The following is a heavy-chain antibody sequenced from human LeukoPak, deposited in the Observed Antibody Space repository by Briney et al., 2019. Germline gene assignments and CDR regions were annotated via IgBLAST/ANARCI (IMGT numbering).Heavy chain of an antibody. D-gene: IGHD2-15*01. CDR2: IIPIFGTA. CDR3: ARGCSGGSCRPYNWLDP. V-gene: IGHV1-69*05. Sequence: GASVKVSCKASGGTFSSYAISWVRQAPGQGLEWMGRIIPIFGTANYAQKFQGRVTITTDESTSTAYMELSSLRSEDTAVYYCARGCSGGSCRPYNWLDPWGQGTLVTVSS. CDR1: GGTFSSYA. J-gene: IGHJ5*02.